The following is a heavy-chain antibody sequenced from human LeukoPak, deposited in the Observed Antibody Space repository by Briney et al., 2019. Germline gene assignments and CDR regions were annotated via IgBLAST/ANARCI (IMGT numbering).Heavy chain of an antibody. V-gene: IGHV4-34*01. CDR1: GGSFSSHY. J-gene: IGHJ4*02. CDR3: AREGSAVTNFDY. D-gene: IGHD3-10*01. Sequence: SETLSLTCAVYGGSFSSHYWSWIRQPPGKGLEWIGEINHSGTTYYNPSLKSRVTISVDTSKNQFSLSLRSVTAADTAVYYCAREGSAVTNFDYWGQGTLVTVSS. CDR2: INHSGTT.